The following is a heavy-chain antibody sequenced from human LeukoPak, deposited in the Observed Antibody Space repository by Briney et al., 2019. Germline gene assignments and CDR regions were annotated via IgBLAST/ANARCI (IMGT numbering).Heavy chain of an antibody. D-gene: IGHD3-10*01. J-gene: IGHJ4*02. V-gene: IGHV4-59*01. CDR1: GGSISSYY. CDR3: ARSHSPYGSGVYTFDY. Sequence: PSETLSLTCTVSGGSISSYYWSWIRQPPGKGLEWIGYIYYSGSTNYNPSLKSRVTISVDTSKNQFSLKLSSVTAADTAVYYCARSHSPYGSGVYTFDYWGQGTLVTVSS. CDR2: IYYSGST.